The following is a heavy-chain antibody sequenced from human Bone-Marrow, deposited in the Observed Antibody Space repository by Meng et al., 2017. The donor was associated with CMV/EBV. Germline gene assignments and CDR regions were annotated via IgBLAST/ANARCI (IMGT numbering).Heavy chain of an antibody. D-gene: IGHD5-12*01. J-gene: IGHJ5*02. CDR1: GGSVTSDNYY. CDR2: IYYTGNT. V-gene: IGHV4-61*01. Sequence: SETLSLTCTVSGGSVTSDNYYRSWIRQPPGKGLEWIGYIYYTGNTNYNPSLKSRVTISIDTSKNQFSLKLSSVTAADTAVYYCARDLRMRPATYNWFYPCGQGTLVTVSS. CDR3: ARDLRMRPATYNWFYP.